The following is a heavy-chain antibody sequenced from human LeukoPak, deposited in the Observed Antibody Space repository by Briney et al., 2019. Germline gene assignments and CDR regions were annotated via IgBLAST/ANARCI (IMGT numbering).Heavy chain of an antibody. D-gene: IGHD3-9*01. CDR1: GFTVSSNY. CDR2: IYSGGST. J-gene: IGHJ4*02. V-gene: IGHV3-53*01. Sequence: GGSLRLSCAASGFTVSSNYMSWVRQAPGKGLEWVSVIYSGGSTYYADSVKGRFTISRDNSKNALYLQMNSLRAEDTAVYYCAREDILTGFDYWGQGTLVTVSS. CDR3: AREDILTGFDY.